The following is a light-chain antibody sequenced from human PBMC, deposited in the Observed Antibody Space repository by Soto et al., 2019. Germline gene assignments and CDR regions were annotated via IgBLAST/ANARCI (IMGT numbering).Light chain of an antibody. CDR1: QSISTY. CDR2: DAS. Sequence: EVVLTQSPATLSLSPGERATLSCTASQSISTYLTWYQHKPGQAPRLLIYDASRRAPGIPARFSGSGSGTDFTLTIRSLEPEDFAGYYCQQRRNWPPLTFCGGTKVEIK. V-gene: IGKV3-11*01. J-gene: IGKJ4*01. CDR3: QQRRNWPPLT.